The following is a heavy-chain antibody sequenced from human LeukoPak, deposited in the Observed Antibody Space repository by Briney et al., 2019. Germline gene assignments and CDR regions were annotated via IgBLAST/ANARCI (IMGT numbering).Heavy chain of an antibody. CDR2: IKQDGSEK. CDR3: ARARELWFGELLDY. J-gene: IGHJ4*02. Sequence: GGSLRLSCAASGFTFSSYWMSWVRQAPGKGLEWVANIKQDGSEKYYVDSVKGRFTISRDNAKNSLYLQMNSLRAEDTAVYYCARARELWFGELLDYWGQGTLVTVSS. CDR1: GFTFSSYW. D-gene: IGHD3-10*01. V-gene: IGHV3-7*01.